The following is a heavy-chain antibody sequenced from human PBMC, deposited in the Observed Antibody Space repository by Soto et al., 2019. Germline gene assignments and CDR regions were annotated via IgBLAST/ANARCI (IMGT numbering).Heavy chain of an antibody. CDR2: IYHSGST. V-gene: IGHV4-59*01. CDR3: ARDPRGSGWLDY. Sequence: SETLSLTCTVSGGSISGYYWSWIRQPPGKGLEWIGFIYHSGSTNYNPSLKSRVTMSVDTSKNQFSLKLSSVTATDTAVYYCARDPRGSGWLDYWGQGTPVTVSS. D-gene: IGHD6-19*01. J-gene: IGHJ4*02. CDR1: GGSISGYY.